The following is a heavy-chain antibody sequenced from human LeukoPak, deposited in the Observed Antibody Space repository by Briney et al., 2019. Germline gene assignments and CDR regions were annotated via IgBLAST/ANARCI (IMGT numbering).Heavy chain of an antibody. CDR2: IYYSGST. J-gene: IGHJ4*02. CDR3: ARAGIVVGLDY. V-gene: IGHV4-59*01. D-gene: IGHD3-22*01. Sequence: PSETLSLTCTVSGGSISSYYWSWIRQPPGKGLEWIGYIYYSGSTNYNPSLKSRVTISVDTSKNQFSLKLSSVTAADTAVYYCARAGIVVGLDYWGQGTLVTVSS. CDR1: GGSISSYY.